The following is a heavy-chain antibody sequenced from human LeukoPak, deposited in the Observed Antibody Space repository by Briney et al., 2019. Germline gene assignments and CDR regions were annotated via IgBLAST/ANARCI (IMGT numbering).Heavy chain of an antibody. J-gene: IGHJ4*02. CDR2: IYYSGST. CDR3: ARLLGPGGTPDPYFDY. V-gene: IGHV4-39*01. CDR1: SGSVSTSSYY. Sequence: SETLSLTCTVSSGSVSTSSYYWGWIRQPPGKGLEWIGSIYYSGSTYYNPSLKSRVTISVDTSKNQFSLKLSSVTAADTAVYYCARLLGPGGTPDPYFDYWGQGTLVTVSS. D-gene: IGHD3-16*01.